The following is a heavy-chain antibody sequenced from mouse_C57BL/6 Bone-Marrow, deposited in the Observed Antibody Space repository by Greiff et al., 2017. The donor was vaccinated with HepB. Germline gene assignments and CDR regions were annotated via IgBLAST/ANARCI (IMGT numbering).Heavy chain of an antibody. CDR2: INSDGGST. J-gene: IGHJ2*01. CDR1: EYEFPSHD. V-gene: IGHV5-2*01. Sequence: EVKVVESGGGLVQPGESLKLSCESNEYEFPSHDMSWVRKTPEKRLELVAAINSDGGSTYYPDTMERRFIISRDNTRKTLYLQMSSLRSEDTALYYCARHVTTVVATYYWGQGTTLTVSS. D-gene: IGHD1-1*01. CDR3: ARHVTTVVATYY.